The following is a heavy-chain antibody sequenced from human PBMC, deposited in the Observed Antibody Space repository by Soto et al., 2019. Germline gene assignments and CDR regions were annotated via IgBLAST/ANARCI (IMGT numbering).Heavy chain of an antibody. Sequence: EVQLVESGGGLVQPGGSLRLSCSASGLTFSSYAMHWVRQAPGKGLEYVSAISSNGGSTYYADSVKGRFTISRDNSKNTLYLQMSSLRAEDTAVYYCVKQDGYSYAFDIWGQGTMVTVSS. CDR3: VKQDGYSYAFDI. V-gene: IGHV3-64D*06. D-gene: IGHD5-18*01. CDR1: GLTFSSYA. J-gene: IGHJ3*02. CDR2: ISSNGGST.